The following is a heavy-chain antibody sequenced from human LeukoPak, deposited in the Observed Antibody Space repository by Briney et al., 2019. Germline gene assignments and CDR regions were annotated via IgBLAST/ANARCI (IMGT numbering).Heavy chain of an antibody. D-gene: IGHD3-16*01. CDR2: MNPNSGNT. CDR1: GYTFTSYD. J-gene: IGHJ4*02. Sequence: ASVKVSCKASGYTFTSYDINWVRQATGQGLEWMGWMNPNSGNTGYAQKFPGRVTMTRNTSISTAYMELSSLRSEDTAVYYCARSLGKRGVALGYWGQGTLVTVSS. CDR3: ARSLGKRGVALGY. V-gene: IGHV1-8*01.